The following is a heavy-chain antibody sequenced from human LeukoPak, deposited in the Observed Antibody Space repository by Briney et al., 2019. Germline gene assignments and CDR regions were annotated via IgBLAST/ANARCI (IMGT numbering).Heavy chain of an antibody. D-gene: IGHD3-9*01. J-gene: IGHJ4*02. CDR2: INHSGST. CDR1: GGSFSGYY. Sequence: SETLSLTCAVYGGSFSGYYWSWLRQPPGKGLEWIGEINHSGSTNYNPSLKSRVTISVDTSKNQFSLKLSSVTAADTAVYYCARYRKYYDILTGYSHGFDYWGQGTLVTVSS. CDR3: ARYRKYYDILTGYSHGFDY. V-gene: IGHV4-34*01.